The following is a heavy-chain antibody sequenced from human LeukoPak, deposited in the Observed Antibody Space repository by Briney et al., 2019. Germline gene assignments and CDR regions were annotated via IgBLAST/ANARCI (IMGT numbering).Heavy chain of an antibody. J-gene: IGHJ6*02. CDR3: ARDRCGGDCYSRLYYYYGMDV. CDR1: GFTFSSYE. D-gene: IGHD2-21*02. Sequence: GGSLRLSCAASGFTFSSYEMNWVRQAPGKGLEWVSSISSSSSYIYYADSVKGRFTISRDNAKNSLYLQMNSLRAEDTAVYYCARDRCGGDCYSRLYYYYGMDVWGQGTTVTVSS. V-gene: IGHV3-21*01. CDR2: ISSSSSYI.